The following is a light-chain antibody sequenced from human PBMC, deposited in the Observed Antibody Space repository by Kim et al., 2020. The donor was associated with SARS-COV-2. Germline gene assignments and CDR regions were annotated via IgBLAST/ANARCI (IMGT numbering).Light chain of an antibody. CDR3: FQHQDYPPAYT. J-gene: IGKJ2*01. V-gene: IGKV3-15*01. CDR1: ESVSSN. Sequence: EIVMTQSPATLSVSPGERATLSCRASESVSSNLAWYQHKPGQAPRLLLYDASTRATGIPARFSGSGSGTDFTLTVSSLQSEDFAVYYYFQHQDYPPAYTFGQGTKLEI. CDR2: DAS.